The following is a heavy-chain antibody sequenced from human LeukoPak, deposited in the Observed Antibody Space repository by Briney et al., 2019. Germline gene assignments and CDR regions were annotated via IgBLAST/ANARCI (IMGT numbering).Heavy chain of an antibody. CDR3: AGRYYYDSSGYYSFDY. D-gene: IGHD3-22*01. Sequence: SETLSLTCTVSGYSISSGYYWGWIRQPPGKGLEWIGSIHHSGSTYYNPSLKSRVTISVDTSKNQFSLKLSSVTAADTAVYYCAGRYYYDSSGYYSFDYWGQGTLVTVSS. CDR1: GYSISSGYY. CDR2: IHHSGST. J-gene: IGHJ4*02. V-gene: IGHV4-38-2*02.